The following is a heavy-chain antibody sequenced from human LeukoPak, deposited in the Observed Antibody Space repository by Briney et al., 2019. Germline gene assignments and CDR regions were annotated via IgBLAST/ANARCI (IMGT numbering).Heavy chain of an antibody. CDR2: ILSDGSKE. V-gene: IGHV3-33*06. CDR3: AKWTFEYSSSSDY. D-gene: IGHD6-6*01. J-gene: IGHJ4*02. Sequence: GGSLRLSCAASGFTFSSYGMHWVRQAPGKGLEWVAVILSDGSKEFYTDSVKGRFTISRDNSKNTLYLQMNSLRAEDTAVYYCAKWTFEYSSSSDYWGQGTLVTVSS. CDR1: GFTFSSYG.